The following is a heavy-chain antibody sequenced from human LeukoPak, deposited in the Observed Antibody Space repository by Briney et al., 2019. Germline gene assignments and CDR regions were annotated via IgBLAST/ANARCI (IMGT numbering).Heavy chain of an antibody. V-gene: IGHV4-30-4*01. D-gene: IGHD2-21*02. J-gene: IGHJ3*02. CDR1: GGSISSGDYY. CDR3: ARLGSLIVVVTAIDAFDI. Sequence: SETLSLTCTVSGGSISSGDYYWSWIRQPPGKGLEWIGYIYYSGSTYYNPSLKSRVTISVDTSKNQFSLKLSSVTAADTAVYYCARLGSLIVVVTAIDAFDIWGQRTMVTVSS. CDR2: IYYSGST.